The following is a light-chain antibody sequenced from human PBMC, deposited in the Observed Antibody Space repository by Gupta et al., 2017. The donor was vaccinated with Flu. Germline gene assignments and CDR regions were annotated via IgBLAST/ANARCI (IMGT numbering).Light chain of an antibody. CDR3: QHNNSQGT. Sequence: SVGDRVTSACQGSQSSSSWLAWYQHRPGKTPKLLIYKASRLESGVPSRFSGSGSGTEFTLTSINLQHDDFENYYRQHNNSQGTFGQGTKLEIK. V-gene: IGKV1-5*03. CDR1: QSSSSW. J-gene: IGKJ2*02. CDR2: KAS.